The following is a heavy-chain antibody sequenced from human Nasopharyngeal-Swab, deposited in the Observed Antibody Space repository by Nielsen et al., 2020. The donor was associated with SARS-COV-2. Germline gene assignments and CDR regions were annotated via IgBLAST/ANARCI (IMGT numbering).Heavy chain of an antibody. J-gene: IGHJ5*02. CDR1: GFTFNLYT. CDR2: ISSSGDYI. V-gene: IGHV3-21*01. CDR3: ARDVSSYNNWFDP. D-gene: IGHD3-16*02. Sequence: GESLKISCAASGFTFNLYTMNWVRQAPGKGLEWVSAISSSGDYIYYAASVRGRFTISRDNAKNSLYLQMNSLRAEDTAVYYCARDVSSYNNWFDPWGQGTLVTVSS.